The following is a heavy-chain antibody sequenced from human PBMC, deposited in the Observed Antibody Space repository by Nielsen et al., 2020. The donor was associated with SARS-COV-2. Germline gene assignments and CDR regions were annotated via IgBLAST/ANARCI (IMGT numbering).Heavy chain of an antibody. CDR2: ISYDGNNK. CDR3: AKETIEHTSSFFDF. D-gene: IGHD6-6*01. CDR1: GFTFRRSA. J-gene: IGHJ4*02. V-gene: IGHV3-30*04. Sequence: GGSLRLSCAASGFTFRRSAMHWVRQAPGNGLEWVSIISYDGNNKYADSVKGRFTISRDNYKNTQYLEMTSLRAEDTAVYYCAKETIEHTSSFFDFWGQGTVVTVP.